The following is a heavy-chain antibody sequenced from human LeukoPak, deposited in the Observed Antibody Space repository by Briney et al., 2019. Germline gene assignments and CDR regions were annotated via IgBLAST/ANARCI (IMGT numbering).Heavy chain of an antibody. CDR3: ARDERAYDFWSGGWFDP. CDR1: GFTFSDYY. J-gene: IGHJ5*02. Sequence: GGSLRLSCAASGFTFSDYYMSWIRQAPGKGLEWVSYISSSGSTIYYADSVKGRFTISRDNAKNSLYLQMNSLRAEDTAVYYCARDERAYDFWSGGWFDPWGQGTLVTVSS. CDR2: ISSSGSTI. V-gene: IGHV3-11*04. D-gene: IGHD3-3*01.